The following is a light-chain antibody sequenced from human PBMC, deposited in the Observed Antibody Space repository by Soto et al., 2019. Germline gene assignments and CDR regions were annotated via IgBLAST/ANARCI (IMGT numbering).Light chain of an antibody. CDR3: QQYNSYPIT. CDR1: QSISSW. CDR2: DAT. Sequence: DIQMTQSPSTLSASVGDRVTLTCRASQSISSWLAWYQHKPGKAPKLLIYDATNLESGVPSRFSGSGSGTEFTLTISSLQPDEFATYYCQQYNSYPITVGQGTRLEIK. V-gene: IGKV1-5*01. J-gene: IGKJ5*01.